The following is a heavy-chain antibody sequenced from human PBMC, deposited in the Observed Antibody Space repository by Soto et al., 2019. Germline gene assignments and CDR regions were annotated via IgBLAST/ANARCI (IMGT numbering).Heavy chain of an antibody. V-gene: IGHV4-34*01. J-gene: IGHJ6*03. CDR1: GGSFSGYY. Sequence: SETLSLTCAVYGGSFSGYYWSWIRQPPGKGLEWIGEINHSGSTNYNPSLKSRVTISVDTSKNQFSLKLSSVTAADTAVYYCARATKIAARPYYYYYYYMDVWGKGTTVTVSS. CDR2: INHSGST. D-gene: IGHD6-6*01. CDR3: ARATKIAARPYYYYYYYMDV.